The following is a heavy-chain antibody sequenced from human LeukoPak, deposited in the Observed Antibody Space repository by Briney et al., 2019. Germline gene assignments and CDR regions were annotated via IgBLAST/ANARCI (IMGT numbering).Heavy chain of an antibody. Sequence: GGSLRPSCAASGFTFSSYAMSWVRQAPGKGLEWVSAISGSGGSTYYADSVKGRFTISRDNSKNTLYLQMNSLRAEDTAVYYCAKDRSLVVVIAILFDYWGQGTLVTVSS. V-gene: IGHV3-23*01. CDR1: GFTFSSYA. J-gene: IGHJ4*02. CDR2: ISGSGGST. D-gene: IGHD2-21*01. CDR3: AKDRSLVVVIAILFDY.